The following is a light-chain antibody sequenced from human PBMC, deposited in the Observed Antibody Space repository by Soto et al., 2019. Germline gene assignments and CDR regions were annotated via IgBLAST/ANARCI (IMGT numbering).Light chain of an antibody. J-gene: IGKJ1*01. CDR3: LQDYNFPRT. CDR2: AAS. CDR1: QGIRND. Sequence: AIQMTQSPSSLSASVGDRVTITCRASQGIRNDLGWYQQKPGKAPKLLIYAASSLQSGVPSRFSGSGSGTDFPLTLRSLQPEDFATYYCLQDYNFPRTFGQGTKVEIK. V-gene: IGKV1-6*01.